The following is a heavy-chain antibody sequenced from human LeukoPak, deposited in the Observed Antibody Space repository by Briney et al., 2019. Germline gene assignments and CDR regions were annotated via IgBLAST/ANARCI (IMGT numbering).Heavy chain of an antibody. V-gene: IGHV1-2*04. J-gene: IGHJ6*04. D-gene: IGHD3-10*01. CDR3: ARAEGRSYYGSGSYSVFSSDYYYYYYGMDV. Sequence: ASVKVSCKASGYTFTGYYMHWVRQAPGQGLEWMGWINPNSGGTNYAQKFQGWVTMTRDTSISTAYMELSRLRSDDTAVYYCARAEGRSYYGSGSYSVFSSDYYYYYYGMDVWGKGTTVTVSS. CDR1: GYTFTGYY. CDR2: INPNSGGT.